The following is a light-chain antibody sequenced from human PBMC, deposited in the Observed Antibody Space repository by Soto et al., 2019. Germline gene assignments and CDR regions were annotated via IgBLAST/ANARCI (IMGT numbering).Light chain of an antibody. J-gene: IGKJ4*01. CDR3: QQSFSTLLS. Sequence: DIQMTQSPSSLSASVGDRVTITCRASQSISGYLNWYQQKPGKAPKLLISGASTLQSGVPSRFSGRGSGTDFTLAISSLQPQDVEVYYCQQSFSTLLSFGAGTKVDIX. V-gene: IGKV1-39*01. CDR2: GAS. CDR1: QSISGY.